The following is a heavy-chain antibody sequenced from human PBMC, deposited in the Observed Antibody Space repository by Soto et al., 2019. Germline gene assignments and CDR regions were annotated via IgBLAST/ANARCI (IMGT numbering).Heavy chain of an antibody. CDR3: ARDLGPYYDFWSGYSPSYMDV. D-gene: IGHD3-3*01. CDR1: GGSISSGGYY. J-gene: IGHJ6*03. CDR2: IYYSGST. Sequence: TLSLTCTVSGGSISSGGYYWSWIRQHPGKGLEWIGYIYYSGSTYYNPSLKSRVTISVDTSKNQFSLKLSSVTAADTAVYYCARDLGPYYDFWSGYSPSYMDVWGKGTTVTVSS. V-gene: IGHV4-31*03.